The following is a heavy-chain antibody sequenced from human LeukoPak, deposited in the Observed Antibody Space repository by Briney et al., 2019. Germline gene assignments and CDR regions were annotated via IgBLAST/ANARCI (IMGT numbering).Heavy chain of an antibody. CDR3: ARGRRGKYSPYFYYHMDV. V-gene: IGHV4-31*03. J-gene: IGHJ6*03. Sequence: SQTLSLTCTVSGDSISSGLYYYNWIRQHPGEGLEWIGCTHWSGTTYYSSSLKSRLIISLDTSKNQLSLKLTSVTAADTAVYYCARGRRGKYSPYFYYHMDVWGTGTTVT. CDR2: THWSGTT. CDR1: GDSISSGLYY. D-gene: IGHD1-26*01.